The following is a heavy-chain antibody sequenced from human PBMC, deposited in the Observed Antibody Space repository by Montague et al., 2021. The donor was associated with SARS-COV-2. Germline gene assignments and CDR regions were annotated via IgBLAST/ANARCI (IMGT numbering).Heavy chain of an antibody. CDR2: VSGSGDDT. V-gene: IGHV3-23*01. CDR3: ARDRQQWLLGSYFDC. J-gene: IGHJ4*02. CDR1: GFTFDSYA. Sequence: SLSLSCAASGFTFDSYAMSWVRQAPGKGLQWVSIVSGSGDDTYYADSVKGRFTISRDNSKNTLYLQLNSLRAEDTAVYYCARDRQQWLLGSYFDCWGQGTLVTVSS. D-gene: IGHD6-19*01.